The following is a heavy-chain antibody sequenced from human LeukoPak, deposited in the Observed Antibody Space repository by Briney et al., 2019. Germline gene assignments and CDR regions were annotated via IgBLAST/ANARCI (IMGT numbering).Heavy chain of an antibody. Sequence: PGGSLRLSCAASEFSVGSNYMTWVRQALGKGLEWVSLIYSGGSTYYADSVKGRFTISRDNSKNTLYLQMNSLRAEDTAVYYCARGPSGFHNPGGQGTLGTVSS. CDR2: IYSGGST. D-gene: IGHD5-12*01. V-gene: IGHV3-66*01. CDR3: ARGPSGFHNP. CDR1: EFSVGSNY. J-gene: IGHJ4*03.